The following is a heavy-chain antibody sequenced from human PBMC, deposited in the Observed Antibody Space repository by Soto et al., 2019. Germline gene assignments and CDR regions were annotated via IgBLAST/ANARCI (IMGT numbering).Heavy chain of an antibody. CDR2: ISAYNCNT. Sequence: QVQLVQSGAEVKKPGASVKVSCKASGYTFTSFGISWVRQAPGQGLEWMGWISAYNCNTNYAENLQRRVTMTTDTSTSKADMELRSLRSDDTAVYYCARDHRGGTDAFDIWGQGTMVTVSS. J-gene: IGHJ3*02. D-gene: IGHD1-26*01. V-gene: IGHV1-18*01. CDR1: GYTFTSFG. CDR3: ARDHRGGTDAFDI.